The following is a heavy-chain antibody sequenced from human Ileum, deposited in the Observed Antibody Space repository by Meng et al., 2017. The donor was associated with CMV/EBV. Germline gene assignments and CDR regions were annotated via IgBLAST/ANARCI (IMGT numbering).Heavy chain of an antibody. CDR2: ISSSGSTI. D-gene: IGHD2-2*01. Sequence: FSDYYMSWIRQAPGKGLEWVSYISSSGSTIYYADSVKGRFTISRDNAKNSLYLQMNSLRAEDTAVYYCARAGYCSSTSCYWGDAFDIWGQGTMVTVSS. CDR1: FSDYY. J-gene: IGHJ3*02. CDR3: ARAGYCSSTSCYWGDAFDI. V-gene: IGHV3-11*04.